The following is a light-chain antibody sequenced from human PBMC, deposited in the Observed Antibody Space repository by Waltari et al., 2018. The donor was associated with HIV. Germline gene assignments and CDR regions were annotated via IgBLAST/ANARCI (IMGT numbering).Light chain of an antibody. J-gene: IGKJ5*01. CDR3: QQYKSYPIT. Sequence: DIQMTQSPSSLSVSVGERVIITCRASQGITNSLAWFQQKPGTAPTSLIYGASNLQSGVPSKFSGDGSDTDFTLTITNLQPEDSATYYCQQYKSYPITFGQGTRLEIK. CDR2: GAS. V-gene: IGKV1-16*02. CDR1: QGITNS.